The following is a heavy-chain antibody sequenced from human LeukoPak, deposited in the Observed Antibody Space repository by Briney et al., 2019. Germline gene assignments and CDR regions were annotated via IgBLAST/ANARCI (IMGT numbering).Heavy chain of an antibody. CDR2: ISAYNGNT. D-gene: IGHD3-9*01. CDR3: GRDSWVTGYTDY. J-gene: IGHJ4*02. CDR1: GYTFTGYY. Sequence: ASVKVSCKASGYTFTGYYMHWVRQAPGQGLEWMGWISAYNGNTNSAQKFQDRVTMTTDTSTSTAYMELRSLRSDDTAVYYCGRDSWVTGYTDYWGQGTLVTVSS. V-gene: IGHV1-18*04.